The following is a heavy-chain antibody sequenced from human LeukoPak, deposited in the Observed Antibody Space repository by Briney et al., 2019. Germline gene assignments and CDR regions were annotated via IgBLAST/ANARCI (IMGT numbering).Heavy chain of an antibody. D-gene: IGHD6-19*01. CDR1: GGTFSSYA. J-gene: IGHJ1*01. CDR3: ARTGIAVAGGAEYFQH. V-gene: IGHV1-69*05. CDR2: IIPIFVTA. Sequence: SVKVSCKASGGTFSSYAISWVRQAPGQGLEWVGRIIPIFVTANYAQKFQGRVTITTDESTSTAYMELSSLRSEDTAVSYCARTGIAVAGGAEYFQHWGQGTLVTVSS.